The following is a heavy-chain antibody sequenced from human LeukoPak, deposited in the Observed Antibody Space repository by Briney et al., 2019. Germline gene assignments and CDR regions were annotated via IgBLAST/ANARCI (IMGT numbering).Heavy chain of an antibody. Sequence: PSETLSLTCTVSGGSITSYYWNWIRKPPGKGLEWLGYIYYSGSTDFHPSLKNRVTISLDTSKNQFSLKLKSVTAADSAMYYCAGNYDFWTGGFDYWGQGTPVTVSS. CDR1: GGSITSYY. CDR3: AGNYDFWTGGFDY. D-gene: IGHD3-3*01. V-gene: IGHV4-59*01. CDR2: IYYSGST. J-gene: IGHJ4*02.